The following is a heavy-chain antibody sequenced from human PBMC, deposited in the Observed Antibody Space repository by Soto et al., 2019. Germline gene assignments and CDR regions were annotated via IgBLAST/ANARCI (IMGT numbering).Heavy chain of an antibody. J-gene: IGHJ4*02. CDR2: ISGHNGNT. Sequence: QVQLVQSGAEVKKPGASVKVSCKASGYTFTTYGISWVRQAPGQGLEWMGWISGHNGNTKYAQKLQGRVTMTTDTTTRTGYMGPGNLRSDGTAVYYCARSEYQLLLNWGQGTLVTVSS. D-gene: IGHD2-2*01. CDR3: ARSEYQLLLN. CDR1: GYTFTTYG. V-gene: IGHV1-18*01.